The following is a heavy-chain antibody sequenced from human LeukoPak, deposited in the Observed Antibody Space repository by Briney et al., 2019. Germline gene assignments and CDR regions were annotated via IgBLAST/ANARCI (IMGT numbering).Heavy chain of an antibody. CDR2: IYYSGST. CDR3: ARHMGLGYSYGYPYFDY. Sequence: KPSETLSLTCTASGGSISSYYWSWIRQPPGKGLEWMGYIYYSGSTNYNPSLKSRVTISVDTSKNQFSLKLSSVTAADTAVYYCARHMGLGYSYGYPYFDYWGQGTLVTVSS. J-gene: IGHJ4*02. V-gene: IGHV4-59*08. CDR1: GGSISSYY. D-gene: IGHD5-18*01.